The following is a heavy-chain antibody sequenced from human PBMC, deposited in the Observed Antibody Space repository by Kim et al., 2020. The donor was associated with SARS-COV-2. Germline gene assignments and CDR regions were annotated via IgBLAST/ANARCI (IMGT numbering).Heavy chain of an antibody. Sequence: GGSLRLSCAASGFTFSSYGMHWVRQAPGKGLEWVAVISYDGSNKYYADSVKGRFTISRDNSKNTLYLQMNSLRAEDTAVYYCARDARSGGSCPGDYWGQGTLVTVSS. CDR2: ISYDGSNK. CDR3: ARDARSGGSCPGDY. V-gene: IGHV3-33*05. D-gene: IGHD2-15*01. CDR1: GFTFSSYG. J-gene: IGHJ4*02.